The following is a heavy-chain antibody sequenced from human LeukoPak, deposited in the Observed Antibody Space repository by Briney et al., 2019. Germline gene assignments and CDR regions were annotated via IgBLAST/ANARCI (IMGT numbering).Heavy chain of an antibody. CDR1: GFTFSDYY. Sequence: AGGSLRLSCAASGFTFSDYYKSWIRQAPGKGLEGVSYISSSGSTIYYADSVKGRFTISRDNAKNSLYLQMNSLRAEDTAVYYCARGALWFGELMDVWGKGTTVTISS. D-gene: IGHD3-10*01. V-gene: IGHV3-11*01. CDR2: ISSSGSTI. CDR3: ARGALWFGELMDV. J-gene: IGHJ6*04.